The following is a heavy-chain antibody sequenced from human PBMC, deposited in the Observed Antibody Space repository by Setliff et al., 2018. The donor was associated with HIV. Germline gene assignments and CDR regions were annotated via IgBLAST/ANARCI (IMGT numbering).Heavy chain of an antibody. CDR3: ARGVRPYYFDY. J-gene: IGHJ4*02. D-gene: IGHD1-1*01. V-gene: IGHV4-59*11. Sequence: SETLSLTCTVSGGSISSHYWSWIRQPPGKGLEWIGSIYYSGSTNYNPSLKSRVTISVDTSKNQFSLKLSSVTAADTAVYYCARGVRPYYFDYWGQGTLVTVSS. CDR1: GGSISSHY. CDR2: IYYSGST.